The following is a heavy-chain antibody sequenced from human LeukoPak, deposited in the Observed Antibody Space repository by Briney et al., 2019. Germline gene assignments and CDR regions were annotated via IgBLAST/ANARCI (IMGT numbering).Heavy chain of an antibody. V-gene: IGHV3-30-3*01. D-gene: IGHD3-22*01. J-gene: IGHJ4*02. CDR2: ISYDGSNK. CDR1: GFTFSSYA. Sequence: GRSLRLSCAASGFTFSSYAMHWVRQAPGKGLEWVAVISYDGSNKYYADSVKGRFTISRDNSKNTLYLQMNSLRAEDTAVYYCASLGTGPDYYDSSGYKFDYWGQGTLVTVSS. CDR3: ASLGTGPDYYDSSGYKFDY.